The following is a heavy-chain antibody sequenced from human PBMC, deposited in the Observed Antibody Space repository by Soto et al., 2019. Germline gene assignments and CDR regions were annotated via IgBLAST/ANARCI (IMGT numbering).Heavy chain of an antibody. V-gene: IGHV1-18*01. D-gene: IGHD5-12*01. CDR1: GYTFTSYG. CDR3: ARDQSSTGGYSGHDFGAPFFDY. CDR2: ISAYNGNT. Sequence: ASVKVSCKASGYTFTSYGISWVRQAPGQGLEWMGWISAYNGNTNYAQKLQGRVTMTTDTSTSTAYMELRSLRSDDTAVYYCARDQSSTGGYSGHDFGAPFFDYWGQGTLVTVSS. J-gene: IGHJ4*02.